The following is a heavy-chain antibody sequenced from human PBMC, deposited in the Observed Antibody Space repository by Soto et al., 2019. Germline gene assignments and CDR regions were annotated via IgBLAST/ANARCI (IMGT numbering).Heavy chain of an antibody. CDR1: GFIFNNYV. CDR3: AKDLWNQYYFHS. CDR2: ISGGGTSS. V-gene: IGHV3-23*01. J-gene: IGHJ4*02. D-gene: IGHD1-1*01. Sequence: LRLSCAASGFIFNNYVMSWVRQVPGKGLEWVSSISGGGTSSYYADSVKGRFTLSRDNSWNTLYLQMDSLRAEDTAVYYCAKDLWNQYYFHSWGQGTLVTVSS.